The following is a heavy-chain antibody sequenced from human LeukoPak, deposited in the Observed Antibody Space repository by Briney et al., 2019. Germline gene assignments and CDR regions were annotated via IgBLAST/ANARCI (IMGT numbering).Heavy chain of an antibody. D-gene: IGHD2-15*01. CDR2: ISSSGSTI. CDR3: ARVRCSGGSCYPYYFDY. V-gene: IGHV3-11*04. Sequence: PGGSLRLSCAASGFTFSDYYMSWIRQAPGKGLEWVSYISSSGSTIYYADSVKGRFTISRDNAKNTLYLQMNSLRAEDTAVYYCARVRCSGGSCYPYYFDYWGQGTLVTVSS. J-gene: IGHJ4*02. CDR1: GFTFSDYY.